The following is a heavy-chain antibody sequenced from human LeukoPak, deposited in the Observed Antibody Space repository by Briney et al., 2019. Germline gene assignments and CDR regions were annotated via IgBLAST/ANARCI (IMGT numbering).Heavy chain of an antibody. D-gene: IGHD3-22*01. CDR2: IKQDGSEK. CDR1: GFTFSSYW. V-gene: IGHV3-7*01. J-gene: IGHJ3*02. CDR3: ARSTYDGSGYRRRGDAFDI. Sequence: GGSLRLSCAASGFTFSSYWMSWVRQAPGKGLEWVANIKQDGSEKYYVDSVKGRFTISRDNAKNSLYLQMNSLRAEDTAVYYCARSTYDGSGYRRRGDAFDIWGQGTMVTVSS.